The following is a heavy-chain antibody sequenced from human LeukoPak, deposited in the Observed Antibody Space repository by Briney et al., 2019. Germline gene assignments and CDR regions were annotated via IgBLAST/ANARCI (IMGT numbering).Heavy chain of an antibody. J-gene: IGHJ3*01. CDR1: GDSVSINSS. CDR2: TYYRSKWYN. D-gene: IGHD5-18*01. CDR3: ARGGQGDGYSADEAFDL. V-gene: IGHV6-1*01. Sequence: SQTLSLTFAITGDSVSINSSWNWIRQSPSRGLEWLGRTYYRSKWYNDYVVSVKSRININPDTSKNQFSLQLNSVTPEDTAVYYCARGGQGDGYSADEAFDLWGQGTMVTVS.